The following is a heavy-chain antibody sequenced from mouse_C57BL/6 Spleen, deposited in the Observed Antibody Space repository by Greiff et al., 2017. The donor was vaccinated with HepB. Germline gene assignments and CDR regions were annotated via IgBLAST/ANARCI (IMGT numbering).Heavy chain of an antibody. V-gene: IGHV1-52*01. CDR1: GYTFTSYW. J-gene: IGHJ4*01. D-gene: IGHD1-1*01. CDR3: ARVGYLLRMDY. Sequence: QVQLQQPGAELVRPGSSVKLSCKASGYTFTSYWMHWVKQRPIQGLEWIGNIDPSDSETHYNQKFKDKATLTVDKSSSTAYMQLSSLTSEDSAVYYCARVGYLLRMDYWGQGTSVTVSS. CDR2: IDPSDSET.